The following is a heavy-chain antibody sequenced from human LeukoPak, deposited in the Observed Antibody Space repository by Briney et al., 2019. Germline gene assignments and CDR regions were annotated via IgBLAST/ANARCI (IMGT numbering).Heavy chain of an antibody. CDR2: IYYSGST. Sequence: SETLSLTCTVSGGSISSYYWSWIRQPPGKGLEWIGYIYYSGSTNYNPSLKSRVTISVDTSKNQFSLKLSSVTAADTAVYYCARESSSGFDYWGQGTLVTVSS. CDR1: GGSISSYY. V-gene: IGHV4-59*01. J-gene: IGHJ4*02. CDR3: ARESSSGFDY. D-gene: IGHD2-2*01.